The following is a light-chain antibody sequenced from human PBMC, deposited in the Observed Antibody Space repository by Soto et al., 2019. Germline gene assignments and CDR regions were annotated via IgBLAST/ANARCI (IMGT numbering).Light chain of an antibody. CDR3: QQRSNWPLT. J-gene: IGKJ4*01. CDR1: QCVSSY. Sequence: EIVLTQSPATLSLSPGERATLSCRSSQCVSSYLAWYQQKPGQAPRLLIYDASNRATGIPAMFSGSGSVTDFTLTISSLEPEDFAVYYCQQRSNWPLTFGVGTKVEIK. V-gene: IGKV3-11*01. CDR2: DAS.